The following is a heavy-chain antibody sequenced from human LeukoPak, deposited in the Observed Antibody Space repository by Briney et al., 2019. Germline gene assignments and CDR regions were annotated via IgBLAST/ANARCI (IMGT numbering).Heavy chain of an antibody. J-gene: IGHJ4*02. D-gene: IGHD2-15*01. CDR1: GLTFSGYY. CDR2: INGDESST. Sequence: GGSLRLSGAASGLTFSGYYMHWVRKVQGRGLGWVSRINGDESSTTYADSVKGRFTISRDNAKNTLYLQMNTLRAEDTAVYYCARVRDCGGGSCFSYLDYWGQGTLVTVSS. CDR3: ARVRDCGGGSCFSYLDY. V-gene: IGHV3-74*01.